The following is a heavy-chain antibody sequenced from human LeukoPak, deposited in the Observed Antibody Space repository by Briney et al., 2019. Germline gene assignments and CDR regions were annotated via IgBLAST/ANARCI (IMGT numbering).Heavy chain of an antibody. V-gene: IGHV4-59*08. CDR2: IYYSGST. J-gene: IGHJ3*01. CDR1: GGSISSYY. Sequence: SETLSLTCTVSGGSISSYYWSWIRQPPGKGLEWIGYIYYSGSTNYNPSLKSRVTISVDTSKNQFSLKLSSVTAADTAVYYCAGDDYRAAYAFDVWGQGTMVTVSS. CDR3: AGDDYRAAYAFDV. D-gene: IGHD4-11*01.